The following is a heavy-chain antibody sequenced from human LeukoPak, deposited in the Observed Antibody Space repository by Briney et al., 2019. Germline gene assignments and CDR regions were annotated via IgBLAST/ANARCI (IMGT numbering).Heavy chain of an antibody. CDR2: IYYSGST. CDR1: GGSLSSYY. CDR3: ASGRYGRYFDY. V-gene: IGHV4-59*01. J-gene: IGHJ4*02. D-gene: IGHD5-18*01. Sequence: SETLSLTCTVSGGSLSSYYWSWIRQPPGKGLEWIGYIYYSGSTNYNPSLKSRVTISVDTSKNQFSLKLSSVTAADTAVYYCASGRYGRYFDYWGQGTLVTVSS.